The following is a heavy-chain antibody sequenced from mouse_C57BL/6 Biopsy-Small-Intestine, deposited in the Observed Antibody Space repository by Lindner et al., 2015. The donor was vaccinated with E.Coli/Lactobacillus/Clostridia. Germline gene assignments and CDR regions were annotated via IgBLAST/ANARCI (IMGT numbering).Heavy chain of an antibody. D-gene: IGHD1-1*01. CDR1: GYTFTSYY. CDR3: ARGSTSNNYYYYGMDV. Sequence: SVKVSCKASGYTFTSYYMHWVRQAPGQGLEWMGIINPSGGSTSYAQKFQGRVTMTRDTSTSTVYMELSSLRSEDTAVYYCARGSTSNNYYYYGMDVWGQGTTVTVSS. J-gene: IGHJ1*01. V-gene: IGHV1-64*01. CDR2: INPSGGST.